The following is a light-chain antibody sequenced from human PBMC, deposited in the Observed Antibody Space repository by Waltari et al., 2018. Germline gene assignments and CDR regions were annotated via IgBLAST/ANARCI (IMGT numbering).Light chain of an antibody. V-gene: IGLV2-8*01. CDR2: EVS. J-gene: IGLJ2*01. Sequence: QSALTQPPSASGSPGQSVTLSCTGSGSDFRDYDFVSWYQQHPGQAPKVILYEVSKRSSGVPDRFSGSKSGNTASLTVSGLQAEDEADYYCSSFAGRWIFGGGTKLTVL. CDR3: SSFAGRWI. CDR1: GSDFRDYDF.